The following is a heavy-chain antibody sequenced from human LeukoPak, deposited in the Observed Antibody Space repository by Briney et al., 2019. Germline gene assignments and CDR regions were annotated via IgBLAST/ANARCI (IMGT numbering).Heavy chain of an antibody. CDR2: IKEDGSEK. CDR3: ARAFHSYADY. D-gene: IGHD5-18*01. CDR1: GFTFSYYG. Sequence: GGSLRLSCAASGFTFSYYGMSWVRQAPGKGLEWVANIKEDGSEKYYVDSVKGRFTISRDNAKKSVYLQMNSLRAEDTAVYYCARAFHSYADYWGQGTLVTVSS. V-gene: IGHV3-7*01. J-gene: IGHJ4*02.